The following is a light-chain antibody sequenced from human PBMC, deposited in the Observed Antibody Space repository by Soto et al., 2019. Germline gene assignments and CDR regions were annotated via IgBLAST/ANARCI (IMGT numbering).Light chain of an antibody. J-gene: IGKJ4*02. V-gene: IGKV1-9*01. CDR2: AAS. CDR3: QQLNSYHLT. CDR1: QGISRY. Sequence: DIQLTQSPSFLSASVGDRVTITCRASQGISRYLAWSQQQQGKAPKLLIYAASTWQSGVPSRISGSRAATEFTRIINSMQPEDFSAYYCQQLNSYHLTFGGGTKVEIK.